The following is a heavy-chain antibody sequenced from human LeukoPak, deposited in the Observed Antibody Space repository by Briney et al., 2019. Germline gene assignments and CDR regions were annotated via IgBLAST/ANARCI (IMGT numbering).Heavy chain of an antibody. V-gene: IGHV3-7*01. CDR2: IKEDGTEK. J-gene: IGHJ6*03. D-gene: IGHD3-10*01. CDR3: ARSPAGDAWPPAYYMGV. Sequence: QTGGSLRLSCAASEFSFSTYWMSWVRQAPGKGLEWVANIKEDGTEKYYVGSVKGRFTISRDNAKKSLYLQMNSLRDDDTAVYFCARSPAGDAWPPAYYMGVWGKGTTVTVSS. CDR1: EFSFSTYW.